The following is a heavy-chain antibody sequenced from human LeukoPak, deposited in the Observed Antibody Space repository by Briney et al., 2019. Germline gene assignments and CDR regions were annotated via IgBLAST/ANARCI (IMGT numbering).Heavy chain of an antibody. Sequence: GGSLRLSCAASGFTFSHFWMSWVRQAPGKGLEWVSVIYSGGSTYYADSVKGRFTISRDNSKNTLYLQMNSLRAEDTAVYYCARDMYSSSFGYWGQGTLVTVSS. CDR2: IYSGGST. CDR3: ARDMYSSSFGY. J-gene: IGHJ4*02. D-gene: IGHD6-13*01. V-gene: IGHV3-53*01. CDR1: GFTFSHFW.